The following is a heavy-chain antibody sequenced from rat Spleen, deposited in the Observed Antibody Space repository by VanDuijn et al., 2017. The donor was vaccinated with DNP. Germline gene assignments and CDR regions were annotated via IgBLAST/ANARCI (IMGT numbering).Heavy chain of an antibody. CDR1: GFSLTSNG. Sequence: QVQLKESGPGLVQPSQTLSLTCTVSGFSLTSNGVSWVRQPPGKGLEWIAAISSGGSTYYNSALKSRLSISRDTSKSQVFLKMNSLQTEDTATYYCARDEGHRFDYWGQGVMVTVSS. CDR2: ISSGGST. D-gene: IGHD1-11*01. V-gene: IGHV2S12*01. J-gene: IGHJ2*01. CDR3: ARDEGHRFDY.